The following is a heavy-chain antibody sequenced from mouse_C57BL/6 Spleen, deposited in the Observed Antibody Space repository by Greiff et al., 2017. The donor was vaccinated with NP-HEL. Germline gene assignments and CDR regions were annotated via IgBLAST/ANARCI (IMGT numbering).Heavy chain of an antibody. CDR1: GFTFSDYG. J-gene: IGHJ4*01. CDR3: ASSYDKCYAIDY. D-gene: IGHD2-3*01. Sequence: DVMLVESGGGLVKPGGSLKLSCAASGFTFSDYGMHWVRQAPEKGLEWVAYISSGSSTIYYADTVKGRFTISRDKAKNTLFLQMTSLRSEDTAMYYCASSYDKCYAIDYWGQGTSVTVSS. CDR2: ISSGSSTI. V-gene: IGHV5-17*01.